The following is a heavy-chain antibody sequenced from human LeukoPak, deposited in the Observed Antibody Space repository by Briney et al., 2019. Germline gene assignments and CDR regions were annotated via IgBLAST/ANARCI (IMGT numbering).Heavy chain of an antibody. D-gene: IGHD1-26*01. V-gene: IGHV1-46*01. Sequence: ASVKVPCRASGYTFTSYYMHWVRQAPGQGLEWMGIINPSGGSTSYAQKFQGRVTMTRDTSTSTVYMELSSLRSEDTAVYYCARDFIGGARYYYYGMDVWGQGTTVTVSS. CDR1: GYTFTSYY. J-gene: IGHJ6*02. CDR3: ARDFIGGARYYYYGMDV. CDR2: INPSGGST.